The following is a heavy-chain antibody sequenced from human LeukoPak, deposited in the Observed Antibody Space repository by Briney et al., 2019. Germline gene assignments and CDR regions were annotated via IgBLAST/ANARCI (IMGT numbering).Heavy chain of an antibody. V-gene: IGHV3-13*01. D-gene: IGHD4-17*01. J-gene: IGHJ4*02. CDR2: IEIAGDT. CDR3: TRGHGDWGFDY. Sequence: GGSLRLSCAASGFTFSNFDMHWVRQAPGKGLEWVSLIEIAGDTYYSGSVKGRFTISRENAKNSLYLHMNNLRAGDTAVYYCTRGHGDWGFDYWGQGSLVSVSS. CDR1: GFTFSNFD.